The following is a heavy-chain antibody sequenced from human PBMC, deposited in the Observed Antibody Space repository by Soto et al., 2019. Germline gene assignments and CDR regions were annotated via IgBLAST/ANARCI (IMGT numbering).Heavy chain of an antibody. Sequence: ASVKVSCKTSGYTLSSYAVHWVRQAPGQRLEWMGWINGGNGDTTYSEKFQGRVTITRDTSASTVYMELSSLRSEDTAVYYCERVPWGSLRGWKSRLDPWGQGTLVTVSS. CDR2: INGGNGDT. V-gene: IGHV1-3*01. CDR1: GYTLSSYA. D-gene: IGHD3-16*01. CDR3: ERVPWGSLRGWKSRLDP. J-gene: IGHJ5*02.